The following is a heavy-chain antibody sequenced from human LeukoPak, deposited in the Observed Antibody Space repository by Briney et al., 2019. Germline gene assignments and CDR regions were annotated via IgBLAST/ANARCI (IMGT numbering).Heavy chain of an antibody. V-gene: IGHV3-21*01. D-gene: IGHD6-19*01. CDR3: ARTQGTGWNY. CDR2: ISSSSSYI. J-gene: IGHJ4*02. Sequence: GGSPRLSCAASGFTFSSYSMNWVRQAPGKGLEWVSSISSSSSYIYYADSVKGRFTISRDNAKDSLYLQINSLRAEDTAVYYCARTQGTGWNYWGQGTLVTVSS. CDR1: GFTFSSYS.